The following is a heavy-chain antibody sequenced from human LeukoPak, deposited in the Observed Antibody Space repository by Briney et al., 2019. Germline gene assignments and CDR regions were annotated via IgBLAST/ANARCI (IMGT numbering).Heavy chain of an antibody. CDR1: GGSFRGYY. CDR3: ARVPGYYGSSP. J-gene: IGHJ5*02. V-gene: IGHV4-34*01. Sequence: SETLSLTCAVYGGSFRGYYWSWIRQPPGKGLEWIGEINHSGSTNYNPSLKSRVTISVDTSKNQFSLKLSSVTAADTAVYYCARVPGYYGSSPWGQGTLVTVSS. CDR2: INHSGST. D-gene: IGHD3-10*01.